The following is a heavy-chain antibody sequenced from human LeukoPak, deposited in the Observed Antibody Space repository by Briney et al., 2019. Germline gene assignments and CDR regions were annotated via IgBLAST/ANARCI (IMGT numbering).Heavy chain of an antibody. J-gene: IGHJ3*02. V-gene: IGHV4-39*02. D-gene: IGHD6-13*01. CDR2: IYYSGGT. CDR3: AREGEGGSSWDFDAFDI. CDR1: GGSISSSSYY. Sequence: SETLSLTCTVSGGSISSSSYYWGWIRQPPGKGLEWIGSIYYSGGTYYNPSLKSRVTISVDTSKNQFSLKLSSVTAADTAVYYCAREGEGGSSWDFDAFDIWGQGTMVTVSS.